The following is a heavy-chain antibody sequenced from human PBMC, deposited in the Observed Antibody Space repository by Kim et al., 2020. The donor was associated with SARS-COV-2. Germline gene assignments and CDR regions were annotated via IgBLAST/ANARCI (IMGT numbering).Heavy chain of an antibody. CDR2: INSDGSGT. CDR3: ARSKSRGGEGVFDY. CDR1: GFTFSNYW. V-gene: IGHV3-74*01. Sequence: GGSLRLSCATSGFTFSNYWMHWVRQAPGTGLVWVSRINSDGSGTSYADSVKGRFTISRDNAKNALYLQMNSLRAEDTAVYYCARSKSRGGEGVFDYWGQGTLVTVSS. J-gene: IGHJ4*02. D-gene: IGHD2-21*01.